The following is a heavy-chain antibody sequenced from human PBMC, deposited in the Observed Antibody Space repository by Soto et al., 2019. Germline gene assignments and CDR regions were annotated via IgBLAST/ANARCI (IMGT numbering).Heavy chain of an antibody. CDR3: ASYYDSSGYQALDY. CDR2: IDYSGST. CDR1: GGSINSGDYY. J-gene: IGHJ4*02. D-gene: IGHD3-22*01. V-gene: IGHV4-30-4*01. Sequence: PSETLSLTCIVSGGSINSGDYYWSWIRQSPGKGLEWIGYIDYSGSTYYDPSLKSPISMSLDTSKNQFSLKMHSVTAADTAVYYCASYYDSSGYQALDYWGRGILVTVSS.